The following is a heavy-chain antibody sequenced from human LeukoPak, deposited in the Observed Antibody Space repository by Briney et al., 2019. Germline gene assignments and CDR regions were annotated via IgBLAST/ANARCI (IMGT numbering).Heavy chain of an antibody. D-gene: IGHD6-6*01. J-gene: IGHJ4*02. V-gene: IGHV3-7*01. CDR2: IKQDGSEK. Sequence: GGSLRLSCAASGFTFSSYWMSWVRQAPGKGLEWVANIKQDGSEKYYVDSVKGRFTISRDNAKNSLYLQMNSLRAEDTAVYYCARGLSGGVYSSSSSYDYWGQGTLVTVSS. CDR3: ARGLSGGVYSSSSSYDY. CDR1: GFTFSSYW.